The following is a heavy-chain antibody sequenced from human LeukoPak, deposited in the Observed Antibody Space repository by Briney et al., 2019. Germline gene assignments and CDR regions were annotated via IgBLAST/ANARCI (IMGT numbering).Heavy chain of an antibody. Sequence: SETLSLTCTVSSGSISSGGYYWSWIRQHPGKGLEWIGYIYYSGSTYYNPSLKSRVTISVDTSKNQFFLKVNSLTAADTAVYYCTRASRAAAGVPYYFDYWGQGTLVTVSS. CDR3: TRASRAAAGVPYYFDY. CDR1: SGSISSGGYY. V-gene: IGHV4-31*03. J-gene: IGHJ4*02. CDR2: IYYSGST. D-gene: IGHD6-13*01.